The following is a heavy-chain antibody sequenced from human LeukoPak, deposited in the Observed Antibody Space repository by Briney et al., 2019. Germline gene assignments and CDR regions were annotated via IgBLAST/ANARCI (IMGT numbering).Heavy chain of an antibody. Sequence: GESLKISCKGSGYSFTSHWIGWVRQMPGKGLEWMGIIYPGDSETRYSPSFQGQVTISADKSISTAYLQWGSLKASDTAMYYCARRHYYDSSGYYLAHDAFDIWGQGTMVTVSS. J-gene: IGHJ3*02. V-gene: IGHV5-51*01. CDR2: IYPGDSET. CDR1: GYSFTSHW. CDR3: ARRHYYDSSGYYLAHDAFDI. D-gene: IGHD3-22*01.